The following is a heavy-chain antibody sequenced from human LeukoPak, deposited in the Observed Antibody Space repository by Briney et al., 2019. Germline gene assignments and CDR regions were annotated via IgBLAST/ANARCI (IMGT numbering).Heavy chain of an antibody. CDR1: VFTFRDYA. J-gene: IGHJ4*02. D-gene: IGHD1-26*01. V-gene: IGHV3-53*04. CDR2: IYSGGST. Sequence: GGSLRLSCAASVFTFRDYAVNWVRQAPGKGLEWVSVIYSGGSTYYADSVKGRFTISRHNSKNTLYLQMNSLRAEDTAVYYCAREQRDIVGALFDYWGQGTLVTVSS. CDR3: AREQRDIVGALFDY.